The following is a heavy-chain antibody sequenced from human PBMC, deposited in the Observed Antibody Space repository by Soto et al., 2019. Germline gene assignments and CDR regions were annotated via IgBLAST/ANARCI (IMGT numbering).Heavy chain of an antibody. J-gene: IGHJ4*02. CDR2: ISSSGSTV. D-gene: IGHD2-2*01. V-gene: IGHV3-48*03. Sequence: GGSLRLSCAASRFTFSTYEMNWVRQAPGKGLEWVSYISSSGSTVYYADSVKGRFTISRDNTRNSLYLQMNSLRDEDTALYYCVRYCSSTICNEVATRIFDYWGQGTLVTVSS. CDR1: RFTFSTYE. CDR3: VRYCSSTICNEVATRIFDY.